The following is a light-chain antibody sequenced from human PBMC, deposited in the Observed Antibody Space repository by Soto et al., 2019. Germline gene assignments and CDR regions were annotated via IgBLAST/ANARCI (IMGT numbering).Light chain of an antibody. CDR1: QSISGY. J-gene: IGKJ2*01. Sequence: DIQMTQSPPSLSASVGDRVTITCRASQSISGYLNWNQQKPGKAPKVLIYAASSLQTGVPSRFSGRGSGTDFTLTISSLQPEDFATYFCQQSYSFPDTLGRGTKLEIK. V-gene: IGKV1-39*01. CDR2: AAS. CDR3: QQSYSFPDT.